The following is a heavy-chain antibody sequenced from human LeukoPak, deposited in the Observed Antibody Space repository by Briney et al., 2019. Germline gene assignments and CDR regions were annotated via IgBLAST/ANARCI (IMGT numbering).Heavy chain of an antibody. CDR1: GFTFSSYS. D-gene: IGHD2-15*01. V-gene: IGHV3-48*01. CDR2: ISSSSSTI. Sequence: GGSLRLSCAASGFTFSSYSMNWVRQAPGKGLEWVSYISSSSSTIYYADSVKGRFTISRDNSKNTLYLQMNSLRAEDTAVYYCAKDQLGSAYYYYYYMDVWGKGTTVTVSS. J-gene: IGHJ6*03. CDR3: AKDQLGSAYYYYYYMDV.